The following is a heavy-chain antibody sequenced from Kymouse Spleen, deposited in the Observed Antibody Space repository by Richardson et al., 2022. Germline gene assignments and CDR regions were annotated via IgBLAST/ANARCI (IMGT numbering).Heavy chain of an antibody. J-gene: IGHJ6*02. CDR2: ISWNSGSI. Sequence: EVQLVESGGGLVQPGRSLRLSCAASGFTFDDYAMHWVRQAPGKGLEWVSGISWNSGSIGYADSVKGRFTISRDNAKNSLYLQMNSLRAEDTALYYCAKEGNYYGSGSYRYYYYGMDVWGQGTTVTVSS. D-gene: IGHD3-10*01. CDR3: AKEGNYYGSGSYRYYYYGMDV. CDR1: GFTFDDYA. V-gene: IGHV3-9*01.